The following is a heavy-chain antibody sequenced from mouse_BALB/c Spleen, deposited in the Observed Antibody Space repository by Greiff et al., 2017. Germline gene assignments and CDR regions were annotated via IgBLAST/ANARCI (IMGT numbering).Heavy chain of an antibody. CDR2: INSNGGST. CDR1: GFPFSSYG. J-gene: IGHJ2*01. Sequence: EVQGVESGGGLVQPGGSLKLSCAASGFPFSSYGMSWVRQTPDKRLEFVATINSNGGSTYSPASVKGRFTISRDNAKNTLYLQMSSLKSEDTAMYYCAREGFHYYGYFDYWGQGTTLTVSA. D-gene: IGHD1-2*01. CDR3: AREGFHYYGYFDY. V-gene: IGHV5-6-3*01.